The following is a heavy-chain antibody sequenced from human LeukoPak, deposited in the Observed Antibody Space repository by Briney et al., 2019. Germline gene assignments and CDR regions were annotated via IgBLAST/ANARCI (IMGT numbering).Heavy chain of an antibody. CDR3: ARSLKPYYDILTGYYGFGYFDY. CDR1: GFTVSSHY. CDR2: FYNDGGT. J-gene: IGHJ4*02. V-gene: IGHV3-53*05. D-gene: IGHD3-9*01. Sequence: GRTLRLSCAASGFTVSSHYTSWVRQCPGKGLEWGALFYNDGGTHYTNSVKGRFTISRDNSRKTLYLQMNRLRAEDTAVYYCARSLKPYYDILTGYYGFGYFDYWGRGTLVTVSS.